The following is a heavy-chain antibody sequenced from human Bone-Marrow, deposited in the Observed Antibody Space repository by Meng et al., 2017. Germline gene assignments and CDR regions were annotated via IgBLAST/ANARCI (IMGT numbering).Heavy chain of an antibody. J-gene: IGHJ6*02. D-gene: IGHD5-18*01. CDR3: ARAVDKQLWLLNYYYGMDV. Sequence: SQTLSLTCAVYGGSFSGYYWSWIRQPPGKGLEWIGEINHSGSTNYNPSLKSRVTISVDTSKKQFSLKLSSVTAADTAVYYCARAVDKQLWLLNYYYGMDVWGQGTTVTVSS. CDR1: GGSFSGYY. CDR2: INHSGST. V-gene: IGHV4-34*01.